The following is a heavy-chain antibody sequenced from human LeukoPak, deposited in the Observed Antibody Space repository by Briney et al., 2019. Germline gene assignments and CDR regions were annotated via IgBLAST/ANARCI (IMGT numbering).Heavy chain of an antibody. J-gene: IGHJ4*01. CDR1: GGSFSDYS. D-gene: IGHD5-24*01. CDR3: ASLDAYNKFFED. V-gene: IGHV4-34*01. Sequence: SETLSLTCAVYGGSFSDYSWSWIRQPPGKGLEWIGAIYYSGNNFYNPSLESRVTISVDTSKNQFSLKMISVTAADTSVYYCASLDAYNKFFEDWGQGTLVTVSS. CDR2: IYYSGNN.